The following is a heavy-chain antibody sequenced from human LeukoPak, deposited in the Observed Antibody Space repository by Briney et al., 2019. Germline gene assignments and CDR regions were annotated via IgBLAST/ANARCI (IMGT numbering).Heavy chain of an antibody. V-gene: IGHV3-48*04. CDR3: ARDGSSWGY. CDR1: GFTFSSYS. Sequence: GGSLRLSCAASGFTFSSYSMNWVRQAPGKGLEWVSYISSSSSTIYYADSVKGRFTISRDNAKNSLYLQMNSLRAEDTAVYYCARDGSSWGYWGQGTLVTVSS. J-gene: IGHJ4*02. CDR2: ISSSSSTI. D-gene: IGHD6-13*01.